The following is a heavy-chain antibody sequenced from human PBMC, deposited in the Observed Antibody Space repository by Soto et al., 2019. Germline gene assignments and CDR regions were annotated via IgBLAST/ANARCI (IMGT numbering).Heavy chain of an antibody. V-gene: IGHV3-23*01. J-gene: IGHJ4*02. Sequence: EVQLLESGGGLVQPGGSLRLSCAASGFTCSSYAMSWVRQAPGKGLEWVSAISGSGGSTYYADSVKGRFTIARDNSKNTLYLQMNSLRAEDTAVYYCAKDGWLGIAVDGTEYFDYWGQGTLVTVSS. D-gene: IGHD6-19*01. CDR1: GFTCSSYA. CDR3: AKDGWLGIAVDGTEYFDY. CDR2: ISGSGGST.